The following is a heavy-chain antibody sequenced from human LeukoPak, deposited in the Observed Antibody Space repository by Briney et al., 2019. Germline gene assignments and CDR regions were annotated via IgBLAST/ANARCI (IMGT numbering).Heavy chain of an antibody. J-gene: IGHJ4*02. Sequence: GGSLRLSCAASGFTVRNNYMSWVRQAPGKGLEWVSVIYGGGSTYYADSVKGRFTISRDNSKNTLYLQMNSLRAEDTAVYFCATGERMVRGDGVDYWGQGTLVTVSS. D-gene: IGHD3-10*01. CDR2: IYGGGST. CDR1: GFTVRNNY. CDR3: ATGERMVRGDGVDY. V-gene: IGHV3-66*01.